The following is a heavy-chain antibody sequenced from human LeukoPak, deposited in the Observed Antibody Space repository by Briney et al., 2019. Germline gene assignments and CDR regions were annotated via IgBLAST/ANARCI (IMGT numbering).Heavy chain of an antibody. Sequence: GGSLRLSCAASGFTFSSYGMHWVRQAPGKGLEWVAVIWNDGSNKYYADSVKGRFTISRDNSKNTLYLQMNSLRAEDTAVYYCAKVLYSGYDFGAFDIWGQGTMVTVSS. CDR3: AKVLYSGYDFGAFDI. D-gene: IGHD5-12*01. V-gene: IGHV3-33*06. CDR2: IWNDGSNK. J-gene: IGHJ3*02. CDR1: GFTFSSYG.